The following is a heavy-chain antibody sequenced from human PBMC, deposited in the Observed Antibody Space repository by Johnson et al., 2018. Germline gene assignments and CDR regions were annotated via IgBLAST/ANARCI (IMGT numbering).Heavy chain of an antibody. Sequence: QVQLVESGAEVKKPGASVKVSCKASGYTFTSYDITWVRQATGQGLEWMGWMDPNSGNTGYAQKFQGRVTRTRNTSISTAHMELSSLISEDTAVYYWARGRRAVAGPTGNFQHWGQGTLVTVSS. CDR1: GYTFTSYD. CDR2: MDPNSGNT. J-gene: IGHJ1*01. CDR3: ARGRRAVAGPTGNFQH. V-gene: IGHV1-8*01. D-gene: IGHD6-19*01.